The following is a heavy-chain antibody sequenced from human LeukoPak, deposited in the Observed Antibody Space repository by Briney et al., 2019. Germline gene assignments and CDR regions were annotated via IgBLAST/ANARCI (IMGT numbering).Heavy chain of an antibody. CDR3: ARVKVVTRNFDY. Sequence: ASVKVSCKASGYTFTGYYLHWVRQAPGQGLEWMGWINPNSGGTKYAQNFQGRVTMTRDTSISTAYMEVTRLRSDDTAVYYCARVKVVTRNFDYWGQGTLVTVSS. CDR1: GYTFTGYY. J-gene: IGHJ4*02. CDR2: INPNSGGT. D-gene: IGHD4-23*01. V-gene: IGHV1-2*02.